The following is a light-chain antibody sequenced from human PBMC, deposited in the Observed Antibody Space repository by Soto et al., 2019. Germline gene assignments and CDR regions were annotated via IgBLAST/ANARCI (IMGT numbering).Light chain of an antibody. CDR2: EDN. Sequence: NFMLTQPHSVSESPGKTVTSSCTGSGGSIASNYVQWYQQRPGSAPTTVIYEDNQRPSGVPDRFSGSIDSSSNSASLTLAGLKAEDEADYYCQSYDSSNVVFGGGTKLTVL. CDR3: QSYDSSNVV. V-gene: IGLV6-57*02. CDR1: GGSIASNY. J-gene: IGLJ2*01.